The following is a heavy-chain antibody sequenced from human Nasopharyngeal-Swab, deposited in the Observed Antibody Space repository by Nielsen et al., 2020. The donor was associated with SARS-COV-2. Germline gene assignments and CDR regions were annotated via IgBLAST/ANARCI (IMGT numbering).Heavy chain of an antibody. Sequence: GGSLRLSCKGSGYSFTSYWISWVRQMPGKGLEWMGRIDPSDSYTNYSPSFQGHVTISADKSISTAYLRWSSLKASDTAMYYCARVGRYCSGGSCYSGYWGQGTLVTVSS. CDR3: ARVGRYCSGGSCYSGY. D-gene: IGHD2-15*01. J-gene: IGHJ4*02. CDR1: GYSFTSYW. V-gene: IGHV5-10-1*01. CDR2: IDPSDSYT.